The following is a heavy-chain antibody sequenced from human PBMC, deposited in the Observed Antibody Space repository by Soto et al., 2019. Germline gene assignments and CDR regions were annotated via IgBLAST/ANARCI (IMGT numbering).Heavy chain of an antibody. CDR3: ASWRGGYTYGLDH. V-gene: IGHV3-74*01. D-gene: IGHD5-18*01. CDR1: GFTFSSQW. Sequence: EVQLVESGGGLVQPGGSLRLSCAASGFTFSSQWLHWVRQAPGKGLVWISRINNDGTSTNYADSVKGRFTVSRDNAKKTMSLQVNSLRAEDTAVYYCASWRGGYTYGLDHWGQGTPVTVSS. J-gene: IGHJ4*02. CDR2: INNDGTST.